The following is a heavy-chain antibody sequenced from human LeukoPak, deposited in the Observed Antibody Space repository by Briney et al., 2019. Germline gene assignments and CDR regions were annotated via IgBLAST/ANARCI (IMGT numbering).Heavy chain of an antibody. CDR3: ARGLYSGSYTFDY. CDR1: GGSFSGYY. Sequence: SETLSLTCAVYGGSFSGYYWSWIRQPPGKGLEWIGEINHSGSTNYNPSLKSRVTISVDTSKNQFSLKLSSVTAADTAVYYCARGLYSGSYTFDYWGQGTLSPSPQ. V-gene: IGHV4-34*01. CDR2: INHSGST. J-gene: IGHJ4*02. D-gene: IGHD1-26*01.